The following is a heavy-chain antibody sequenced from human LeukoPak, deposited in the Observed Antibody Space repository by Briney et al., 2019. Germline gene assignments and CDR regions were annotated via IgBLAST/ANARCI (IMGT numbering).Heavy chain of an antibody. CDR2: ISWNSGSI. Sequence: PGRSLRLSCAASGFTSDDYAMHWVRQAPGKGLEWVSGISWNSGSIGYADSVKGRFTISRDNAKNSLYLQMNSLRAEDTALYYCAKAPTCYYDSSGYPFDYWGQGTLVTVSS. J-gene: IGHJ4*02. V-gene: IGHV3-9*02. CDR3: AKAPTCYYDSSGYPFDY. D-gene: IGHD3-22*01. CDR1: GFTSDDYA.